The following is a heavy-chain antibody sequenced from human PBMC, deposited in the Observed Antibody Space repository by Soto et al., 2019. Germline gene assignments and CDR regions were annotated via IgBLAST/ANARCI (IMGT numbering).Heavy chain of an antibody. Sequence: SGGSLRLSCAASGFTFSSYAMNWVRQAPGKGLEWVSAIRGGGGNTYYADSVKGRFTISRDNSKSTLYLQMNSLRAEDTAVYYCAKVYSDFWSGYPYYFDYWGQGTLVTVS. V-gene: IGHV3-23*01. CDR2: IRGGGGNT. CDR3: AKVYSDFWSGYPYYFDY. J-gene: IGHJ4*02. D-gene: IGHD3-3*01. CDR1: GFTFSSYA.